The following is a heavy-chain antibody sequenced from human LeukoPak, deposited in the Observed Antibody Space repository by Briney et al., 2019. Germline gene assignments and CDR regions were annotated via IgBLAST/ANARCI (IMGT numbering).Heavy chain of an antibody. CDR2: IYTSGST. J-gene: IGHJ5*02. CDR3: ARDTVTDFNWFDP. D-gene: IGHD4-17*01. V-gene: IGHV4-61*02. Sequence: SQTLSLTCTVSGGSISSGSYYWSWIRQPAGKGLEWIGRIYTSGSTNYNPSLKSRVTISVDTSKNQFSLKLSSVTAADTAAYYCARDTVTDFNWFDPWGQGTLVTLSS. CDR1: GGSISSGSYY.